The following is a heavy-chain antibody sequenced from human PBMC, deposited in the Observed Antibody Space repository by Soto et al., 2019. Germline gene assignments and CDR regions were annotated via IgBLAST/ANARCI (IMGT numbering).Heavy chain of an antibody. CDR3: AIDTRPGRLERLF. J-gene: IGHJ4*02. D-gene: IGHD1-1*01. CDR1: GFPLSYYE. V-gene: IGHV3-48*03. Sequence: LRISCAASGFPLSYYEMNWVRQAPGLGLEWISYINTGGTKFYADSVQVRCTISRDDATNSLYLLMNSLRVYDTAVYYCAIDTRPGRLERLFWGQGIRVTVSS. CDR2: INTGGTK.